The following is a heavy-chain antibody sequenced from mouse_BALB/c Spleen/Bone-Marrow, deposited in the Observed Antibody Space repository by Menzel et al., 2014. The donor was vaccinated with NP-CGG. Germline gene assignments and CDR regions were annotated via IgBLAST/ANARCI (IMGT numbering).Heavy chain of an antibody. CDR1: GFTFSSYY. CDR3: ARRGWDGYFDY. V-gene: IGHV5-6-2*01. D-gene: IGHD4-1*01. Sequence: EVQRVESGGGLVKLGGSLKLSCAASGFTFSSYYMSWVRQTPEKRLELVAAINSNGGSTYYPDTVKGRFTISRDNAKNTLYLQMSSLKSEDTALYYCARRGWDGYFDYWGQSTTLTVSS. CDR2: INSNGGST. J-gene: IGHJ2*01.